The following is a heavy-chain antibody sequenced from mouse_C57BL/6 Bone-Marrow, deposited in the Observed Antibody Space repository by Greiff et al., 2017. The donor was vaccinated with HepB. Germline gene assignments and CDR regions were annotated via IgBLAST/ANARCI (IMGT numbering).Heavy chain of an antibody. CDR3: ARDEDGTRDY. CDR2: ISDGGSYT. J-gene: IGHJ2*01. Sequence: EVQLVESGGGLVKPGGSLKLSCAASGFTFSSYAMSWVRQTPEKRLEWVATISDGGSYTYYPDNVKGRFTISRDNAKNNLYLQMSHLKSEDTARYYCARDEDGTRDYWGQGTTLTVSS. D-gene: IGHD1-1*01. V-gene: IGHV5-4*01. CDR1: GFTFSSYA.